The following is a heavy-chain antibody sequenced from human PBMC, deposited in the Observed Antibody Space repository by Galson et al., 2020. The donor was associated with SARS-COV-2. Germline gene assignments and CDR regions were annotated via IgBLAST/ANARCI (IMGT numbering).Heavy chain of an antibody. D-gene: IGHD3-16*01. CDR1: EFTFSSYW. CDR2: INKEGSEK. J-gene: IGHJ5*02. V-gene: IGHV3-7*03. Sequence: SCAASEFTFSSYWMSWVRQAPGKGLEWVANINKEGSEKYSVDSVKGRFTISRDNAKNSLYLQMNSLRADDTAVYYCARDRDYDYGWGPSMYNWFEPWGQGTLVTVSS. CDR3: ARDRDYDYGWGPSMYNWFEP.